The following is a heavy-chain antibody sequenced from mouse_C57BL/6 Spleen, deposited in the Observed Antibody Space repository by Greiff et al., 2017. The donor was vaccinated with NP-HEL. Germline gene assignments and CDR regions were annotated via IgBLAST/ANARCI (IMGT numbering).Heavy chain of an antibody. CDR1: GYTFTSYW. Sequence: QVQPQQPGAELVKPGASVKVSCKASGYTFTSYWMHWVKQRPGQGLEWIGRIHPSDSDTNYNQKFKGKATLTVDKSSSTAYMQISSLTSEDSAVYYCAIHYGKGAWFAYWGQGTLVTGSA. J-gene: IGHJ3*01. CDR2: IHPSDSDT. D-gene: IGHD2-1*01. V-gene: IGHV1-74*01. CDR3: AIHYGKGAWFAY.